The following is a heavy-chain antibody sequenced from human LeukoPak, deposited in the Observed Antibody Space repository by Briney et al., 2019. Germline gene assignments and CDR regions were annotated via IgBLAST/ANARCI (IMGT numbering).Heavy chain of an antibody. CDR2: ISAYNGRA. D-gene: IGHD5-18*01. CDR3: TKGGAMVATVDF. V-gene: IGHV1-18*01. Sequence: ASVKVSCKASGYTFTSHYITWVRQAPGQGLEWVGWISAYNGRANCAQKFQGRVTMTIDTSTTTAYMDLRSLTSDDTAMYYCTKGGAMVATVDFWGQGTLVTVSS. J-gene: IGHJ4*02. CDR1: GYTFTSHY.